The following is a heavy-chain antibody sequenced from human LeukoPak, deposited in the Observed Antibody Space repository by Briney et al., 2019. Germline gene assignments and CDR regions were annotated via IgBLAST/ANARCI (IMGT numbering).Heavy chain of an antibody. CDR2: IIGSGGST. V-gene: IGHV3-23*01. D-gene: IGHD6-13*01. Sequence: PGGSLRLSCAASGFTFSSYAITWVRQAPGKGLEWVSSIIGSGGSTYYADSVKGRFTISRDNSKNTLYLQMNSLRAEDTAVYYCAKVYQQQLPGYYFDYWGQGTLVTVSS. J-gene: IGHJ4*02. CDR3: AKVYQQQLPGYYFDY. CDR1: GFTFSSYA.